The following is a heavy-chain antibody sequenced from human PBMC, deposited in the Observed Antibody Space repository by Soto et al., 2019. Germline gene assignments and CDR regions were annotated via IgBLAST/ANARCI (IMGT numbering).Heavy chain of an antibody. CDR1: GYTFTSYD. CDR2: MNPNSGNT. J-gene: IGHJ5*02. CDR3: ARGLGYCSGGSCYAWFDP. D-gene: IGHD2-15*01. Sequence: QVQLVQSGAEVKKPGASVKVSCKASGYTFTSYDINWVRLATGQGLEWMGWMNPNSGNTGSAQKFQGRVTMTRNTSISTAYMELSSLRFEDTAVYYCARGLGYCSGGSCYAWFDPWGQGTLVTVSS. V-gene: IGHV1-8*01.